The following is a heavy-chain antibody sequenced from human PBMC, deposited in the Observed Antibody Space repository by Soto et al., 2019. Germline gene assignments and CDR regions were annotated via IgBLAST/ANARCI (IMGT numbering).Heavy chain of an antibody. CDR3: ARLYYYDSSGYYRYNWFDP. D-gene: IGHD3-22*01. Sequence: SETLSLTCTVSGGSISSSSYYWGWIRQPPGKGLEWIGSIYYSGSTYYNPSLKSRVTISVDTSKNQFSLKLSSVTAADTAVYYCARLYYYDSSGYYRYNWFDPWGQGTLVTVS. V-gene: IGHV4-39*01. CDR1: GGSISSSSYY. J-gene: IGHJ5*02. CDR2: IYYSGST.